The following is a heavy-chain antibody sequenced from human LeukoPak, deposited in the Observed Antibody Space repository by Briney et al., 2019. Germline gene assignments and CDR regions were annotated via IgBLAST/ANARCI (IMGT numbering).Heavy chain of an antibody. CDR2: IKQDGGEV. CDR3: ARGGSRFCSSCYSDAFDI. V-gene: IGHV3-7*01. J-gene: IGHJ3*02. D-gene: IGHD2-15*01. Sequence: PGGSLRLSCAASGFTFSNYWMNWVRQAPGKGLEWVANIKQDGGEVYYVGSVKGRFTISRDSAKNSLHLQMNSLRAEDTAVYYCARGGSRFCSSCYSDAFDIWGQGKMVTVSS. CDR1: GFTFSNYW.